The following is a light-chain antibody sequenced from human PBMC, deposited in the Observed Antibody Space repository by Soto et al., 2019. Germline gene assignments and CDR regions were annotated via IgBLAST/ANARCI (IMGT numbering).Light chain of an antibody. V-gene: IGLV2-14*03. CDR1: SSDVGAYNY. CDR2: DV. CDR3: SSYTSSSTVV. Sequence: QSVLTQPASVSGSPGQSITISCTGTSSDVGAYNYVSWYQHHPGKAPKLLIYDVSRPSGVSNRFSGSKSGNTASLTISGLQAEDEADYYCSSYTSSSTVVFGGGTQLTVL. J-gene: IGLJ2*01.